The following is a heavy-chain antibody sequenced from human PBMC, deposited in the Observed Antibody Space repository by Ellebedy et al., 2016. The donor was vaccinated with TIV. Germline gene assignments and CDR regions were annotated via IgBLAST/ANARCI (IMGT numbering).Heavy chain of an antibody. V-gene: IGHV3-9*01. CDR1: GFTFDDYA. Sequence: GGSLRLSXAASGFTFDDYAMHWVRQAPGKGLEWVSGISWNSGSIGYADSVKGRFTISRDNAKNSLYLQMNSLRAEDTALYYCAKDHQEMATITWLDYWGQGTLVTVSS. D-gene: IGHD5-24*01. J-gene: IGHJ4*02. CDR2: ISWNSGSI. CDR3: AKDHQEMATITWLDY.